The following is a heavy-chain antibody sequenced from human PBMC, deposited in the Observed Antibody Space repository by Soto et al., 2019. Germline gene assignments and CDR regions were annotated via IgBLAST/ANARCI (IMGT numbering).Heavy chain of an antibody. CDR3: AREGAEDIGSYYTYLDY. CDR1: GGSISSYY. Sequence: SETLSLTCTVSGGSISSYYWSWIRQPPGKGLEWIGYIYFRGSTNYNPSLKSRVTMSADTSKNQFSLKLSSVTAADTAVYYCAREGAEDIGSYYTYLDYWGQGTLVTVSS. D-gene: IGHD1-26*01. V-gene: IGHV4-59*01. J-gene: IGHJ4*02. CDR2: IYFRGST.